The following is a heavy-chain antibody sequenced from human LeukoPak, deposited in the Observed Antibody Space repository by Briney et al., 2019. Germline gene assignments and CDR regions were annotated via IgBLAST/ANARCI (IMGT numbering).Heavy chain of an antibody. CDR3: ARGLAAAGDAFDI. CDR1: GFTFSSYG. D-gene: IGHD6-13*01. CDR2: IRYDGSNK. J-gene: IGHJ3*02. V-gene: IGHV3-30*02. Sequence: GGSLRLSCAASGFTFSSYGMHWVRQAPGKGLEWVAFIRYDGSNKYYADSVKGRFTISRDNSKDTLYLLMNSLRTEDTAVYYCARGLAAAGDAFDIWGQGTMVTVSS.